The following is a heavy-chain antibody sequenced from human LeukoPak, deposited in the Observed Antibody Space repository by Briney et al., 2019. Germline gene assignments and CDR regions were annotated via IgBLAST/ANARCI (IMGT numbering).Heavy chain of an antibody. D-gene: IGHD3-10*02. Sequence: GGSLRLSCAASGFSFSSYEMSWVRPAPGKGLEWVLYISSSGSTIYYADSVKGRFTISRDNAKNSLYLQMNSPRAEDTAVCYCAELGITMIGGVWGKGTTVTISS. J-gene: IGHJ6*04. V-gene: IGHV3-48*03. CDR2: ISSSGSTI. CDR1: GFSFSSYE. CDR3: AELGITMIGGV.